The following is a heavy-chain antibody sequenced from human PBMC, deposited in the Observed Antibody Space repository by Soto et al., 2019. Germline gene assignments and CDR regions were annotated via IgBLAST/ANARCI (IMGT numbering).Heavy chain of an antibody. J-gene: IGHJ1*01. CDR2: INHSGST. CDR1: GGSFSGYY. CDR3: ARSGIVVVPAAMRYFQH. Sequence: QVQLQQWGAGLLKPSETLSLTCAVYGGSFSGYYWSWIRQPPGKGLEWIGEINHSGSTNYNPSLKSRVTISVDTSKNQVSLKLSSVTAADTAVYYCARSGIVVVPAAMRYFQHWGQGTLVTVSS. V-gene: IGHV4-34*01. D-gene: IGHD2-2*01.